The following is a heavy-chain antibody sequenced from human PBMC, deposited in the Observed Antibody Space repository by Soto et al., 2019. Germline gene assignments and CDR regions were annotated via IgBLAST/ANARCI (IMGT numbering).Heavy chain of an antibody. D-gene: IGHD3-10*01. J-gene: IGHJ4*02. CDR1: GFTVSSNY. V-gene: IGHV3-53*04. CDR3: ASSLYYGSDYFDY. CDR2: IYSGGST. Sequence: EVQLVESGGGLVQPGGSLRLSCAASGFTVSSNYMSWVRQAPGKGLEWVSVIYSGGSTYYADSVKGRFTISRHNSKNTLYLQMNSLRAEDTAVYYCASSLYYGSDYFDYWGQGTLVTVSS.